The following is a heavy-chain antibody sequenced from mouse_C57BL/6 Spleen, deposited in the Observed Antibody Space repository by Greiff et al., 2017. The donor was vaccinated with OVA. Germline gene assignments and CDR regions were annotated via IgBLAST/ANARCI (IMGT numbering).Heavy chain of an antibody. CDR1: GYSFTGYY. CDR2: INPSTGGT. Sequence: VQLKQSGPELVKPGASVKISCKASGYSFTGYYMNWVKQSPEKSLEWIGEINPSTGGTTYNQKFKAKATLTVDKSSSTAYMQLKSLTSEDSAVYYCARSLEDAMDYWGQGTSVTVSS. V-gene: IGHV1-42*01. CDR3: ARSLEDAMDY. J-gene: IGHJ4*01.